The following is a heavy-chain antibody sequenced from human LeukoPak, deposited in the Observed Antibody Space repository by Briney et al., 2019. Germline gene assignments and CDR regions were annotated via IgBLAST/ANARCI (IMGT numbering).Heavy chain of an antibody. CDR1: GYTFISYD. CDR3: ARGRRMWFGELLYSKNWFDP. Sequence: ASVKVSCKASGYTFISYDINWVRQATGQGLEWMGWMNPNSGNTGYAQKFQGRVTMTRNTSISTAYMELSSLRSEDTAVYYCARGRRMWFGELLYSKNWFDPWGQGTPVTVSS. CDR2: MNPNSGNT. D-gene: IGHD3-10*01. V-gene: IGHV1-8*01. J-gene: IGHJ5*02.